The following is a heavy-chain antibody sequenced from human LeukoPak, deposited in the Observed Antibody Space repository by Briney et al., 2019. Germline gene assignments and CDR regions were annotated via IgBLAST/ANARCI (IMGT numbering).Heavy chain of an antibody. V-gene: IGHV4-59*01. CDR1: GGSISSYY. Sequence: SETLSLTCTVSGGSISSYYWSWIRQPPGKGLEWIGYIYYSGSTNYNPSLKSRVTISVDTSKNQFSLKLSSVTAAGTAVYYCARGTTGYSYDYYFDYWGQGTLVTVSS. D-gene: IGHD5-18*01. J-gene: IGHJ4*02. CDR3: ARGTTGYSYDYYFDY. CDR2: IYYSGST.